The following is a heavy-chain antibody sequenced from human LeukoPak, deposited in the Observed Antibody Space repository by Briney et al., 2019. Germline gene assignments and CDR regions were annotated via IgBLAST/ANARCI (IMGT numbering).Heavy chain of an antibody. CDR3: AYHSGWYSAIFDS. CDR2: IKQDGSEK. V-gene: IGHV3-7*01. Sequence: GGSLRLSCAASGFSFSNYWMNWVRQAPGKGLEWVANIKQDGSEKNYMDSVKGRFTISRDNTKNLLYLQMNSLRAEDTAMYYCAYHSGWYSAIFDSWGQGTLVTVSS. D-gene: IGHD6-19*01. J-gene: IGHJ4*02. CDR1: GFSFSNYW.